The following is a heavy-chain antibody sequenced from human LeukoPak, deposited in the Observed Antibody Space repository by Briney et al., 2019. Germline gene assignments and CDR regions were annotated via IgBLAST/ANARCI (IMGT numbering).Heavy chain of an antibody. CDR2: LYASGST. CDR3: ARDGAAKFSDY. D-gene: IGHD1-26*01. J-gene: IGHJ4*02. Sequence: SEALSLTCTVSGGSISNYYWSWTRQPAGKGLEYIGRLYASGSTDYSPSLRSQLTMSLDTSKNQFSLKLTSVTAADTAIYYCARDGAAKFSDYWGQGALVTVSS. V-gene: IGHV4-4*07. CDR1: GGSISNYY.